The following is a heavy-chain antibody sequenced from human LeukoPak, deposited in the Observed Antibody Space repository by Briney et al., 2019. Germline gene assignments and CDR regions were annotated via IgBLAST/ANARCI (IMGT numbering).Heavy chain of an antibody. CDR3: ARDRSAAPADY. CDR2: IYYSGST. D-gene: IGHD6-13*01. V-gene: IGHV4-39*07. J-gene: IGHJ4*01. Sequence: SETLSLTCTVSGGSISSSSYYWGWIRQPPGKGLEWIGSIYYSGSTYYNPSLKSRVTISVDTSKNQFSLKLTSVTAADTAVYYCARDRSAAPADYWGHGTLVTVSS. CDR1: GGSISSSSYY.